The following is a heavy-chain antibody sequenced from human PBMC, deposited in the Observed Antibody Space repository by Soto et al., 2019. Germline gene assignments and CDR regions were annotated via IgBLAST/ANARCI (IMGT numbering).Heavy chain of an antibody. Sequence: EVQLLESGGGLVQPGGSLRLSCAASGFTFSSYAMSWVRQAPGKGLEWVSVISGSGNSPHYADSVKGRFTISRDNSKNTLSLQMNSLRAEDTAVYYCAKELVAVAGTVCHYWGQGTLVTVSS. V-gene: IGHV3-23*01. CDR1: GFTFSSYA. J-gene: IGHJ4*02. CDR2: ISGSGNSP. CDR3: AKELVAVAGTVCHY. D-gene: IGHD6-19*01.